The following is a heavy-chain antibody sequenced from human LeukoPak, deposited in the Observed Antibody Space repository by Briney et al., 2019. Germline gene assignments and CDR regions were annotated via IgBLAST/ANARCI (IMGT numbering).Heavy chain of an antibody. J-gene: IGHJ4*02. D-gene: IGHD3-10*01. CDR3: ASSRSDMVRGVTPFDY. CDR1: GGSISSGDYY. Sequence: PSETLSLTCTVSGGSISSGDYYWSWIRQPPGKGLEWIGYIYYSGSTYYNPSLKSRVTISVDTSKNQFSPKLSSVTAADTAVYYCASSRSDMVRGVTPFDYWGQGTLVTVSS. V-gene: IGHV4-30-4*01. CDR2: IYYSGST.